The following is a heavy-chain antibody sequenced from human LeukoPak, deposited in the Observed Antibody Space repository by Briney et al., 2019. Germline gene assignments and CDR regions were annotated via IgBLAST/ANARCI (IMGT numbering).Heavy chain of an antibody. J-gene: IGHJ4*02. D-gene: IGHD5-24*01. CDR1: GGTFSSYA. Sequence: SVKVSCKASGGTFSSYAISWVRQAPGQGLEWMGGIIPIFGTANYAQKFQGRVTITADESTSTAYMELSSLRSEDTAVYYCARSLGRWLQSSYFDYWGQGTLVTVSS. CDR3: ARSLGRWLQSSYFDY. CDR2: IIPIFGTA. V-gene: IGHV1-69*13.